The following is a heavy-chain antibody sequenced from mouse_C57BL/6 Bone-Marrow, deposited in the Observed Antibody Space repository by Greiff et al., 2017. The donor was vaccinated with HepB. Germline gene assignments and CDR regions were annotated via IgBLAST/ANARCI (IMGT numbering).Heavy chain of an antibody. CDR1: GYSITSGYY. CDR3: ARGITTVVATNGYFDV. D-gene: IGHD1-1*01. V-gene: IGHV3-6*01. J-gene: IGHJ1*03. CDR2: ISDDGSN. Sequence: DVKLQESGPGLVKPSQSLSLTCSVTGYSITSGYYWNWIRQFPGNKLEWMGYISDDGSNNYNPSLKNRISITRDTSKNQFFLKLNSVTTEDTATYYCARGITTVVATNGYFDVWGTGTTVTVSS.